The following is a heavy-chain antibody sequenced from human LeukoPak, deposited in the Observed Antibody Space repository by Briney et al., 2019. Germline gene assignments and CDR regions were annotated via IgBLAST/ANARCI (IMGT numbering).Heavy chain of an antibody. CDR2: ISGSGAGA. CDR3: AKVNNIAAAGTFHY. Sequence: GGSLRLSCAASGFTFSSYWMHWVRQAPGKGLEWVSAISGSGAGAYYADSVKGRFTISRDNSKNTLYLQINSLRAEDTAVYYCAKVNNIAAAGTFHYWGQGTLVTVSS. D-gene: IGHD6-13*01. J-gene: IGHJ4*02. CDR1: GFTFSSYW. V-gene: IGHV3-23*01.